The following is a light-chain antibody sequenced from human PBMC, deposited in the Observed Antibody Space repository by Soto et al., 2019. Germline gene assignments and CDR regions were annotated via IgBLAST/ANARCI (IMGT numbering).Light chain of an antibody. V-gene: IGKV3-20*01. CDR1: QSVTRS. J-gene: IGKJ4*01. CDR3: QQYGTSTLT. CDR2: GAS. Sequence: EIVLTQSPGTLSLSPGKRATLSCRASQSVTRSLAWYQQKPGQAPRLLIYGASNRATGIPDRFSGGGSGTDFTLTISTLEPEDFAVYYCQQYGTSTLTFGGGTKVEIK.